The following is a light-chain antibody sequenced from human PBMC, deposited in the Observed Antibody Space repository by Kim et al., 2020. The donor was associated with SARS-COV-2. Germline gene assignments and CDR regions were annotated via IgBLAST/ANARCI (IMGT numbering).Light chain of an antibody. J-gene: IGLJ3*02. V-gene: IGLV3-1*01. CDR1: KLGNTY. Sequence: SSELTQPPSVSVSPGQTASITCSGDKLGNTYVCWYQQKPGQSPELVIYQDDQRPSGIPDRFSGSNSGNTATLTISGTLATDEAEYYCQVWDSYTVVFGGGTQLTVL. CDR3: QVWDSYTVV. CDR2: QDD.